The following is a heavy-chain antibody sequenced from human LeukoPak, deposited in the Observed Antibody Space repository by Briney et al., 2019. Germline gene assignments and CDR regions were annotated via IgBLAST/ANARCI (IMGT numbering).Heavy chain of an antibody. J-gene: IGHJ4*02. V-gene: IGHV3-21*05. D-gene: IGHD6-13*01. CDR1: GFTFSSYG. CDR2: IGGRTNYI. Sequence: GGSLRLSCAESGFTFSSYGMHWVRQAPGKGLDWITYIGGRTNYIFYADSVKGRFTISRDNANNSLFLQMNSLRPEDSAVYYCVRELAAAGTWFDYWGQGTLVSVSS. CDR3: VRELAAAGTWFDY.